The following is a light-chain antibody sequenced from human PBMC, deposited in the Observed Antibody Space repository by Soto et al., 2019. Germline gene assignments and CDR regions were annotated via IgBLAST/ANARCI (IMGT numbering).Light chain of an antibody. CDR3: QKANSAPRT. V-gene: IGKV1-27*01. Sequence: DIQMTQSPSSLSAAVGDRVTITYRASQGINNYLSWYQQKPGKVPKLLIYAESTLQSGFPSRFSGGGSGTDFSITIISLKQEDVAFYSCQKANSAPRTLGQGTKVVIK. J-gene: IGKJ1*01. CDR2: AES. CDR1: QGINNY.